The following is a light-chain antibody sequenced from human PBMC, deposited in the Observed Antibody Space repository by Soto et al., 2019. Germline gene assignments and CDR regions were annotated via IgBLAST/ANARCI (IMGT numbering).Light chain of an antibody. CDR3: ETWDRNTWV. CDR2: LEGSGSY. Sequence: QLVLTQSSSASASLGSSVKLTCTRSSGHSIYIIAWHQQQPGKAPRYLMKLEGSGSYNKGSGVPDRFSGSSSGADRYLTISNLQFEDEADYYCETWDRNTWVFGGGTKLTVL. J-gene: IGLJ3*02. V-gene: IGLV4-60*02. CDR1: SGHSIYI.